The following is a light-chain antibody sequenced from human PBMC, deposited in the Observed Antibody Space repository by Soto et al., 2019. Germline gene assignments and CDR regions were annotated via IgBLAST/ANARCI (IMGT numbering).Light chain of an antibody. CDR1: NSDVGSYSL. J-gene: IGLJ2*01. V-gene: IGLV2-23*01. CDR2: EDS. CDR3: CSYAGSSTFV. Sequence: QSALTQPASVSGSPGQSIAISCTGTNSDVGSYSLVSWYQQHPGKAPKLMIYEDSKRPSGVSDRFSGSKSDNTASLTISRLQAGDEAHYYCCSYAGSSTFVFGGGTQLTVL.